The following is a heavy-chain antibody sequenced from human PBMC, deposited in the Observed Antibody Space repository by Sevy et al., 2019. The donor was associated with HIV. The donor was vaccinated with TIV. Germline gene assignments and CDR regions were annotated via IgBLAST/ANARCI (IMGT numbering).Heavy chain of an antibody. D-gene: IGHD1-26*01. CDR3: AKGEGGSYYYGMDV. Sequence: GGSLRLSCAASGFTFDDYTMHWVRQAPGKGLEWVSLISWDGGSTYYADSVKGRFTISGDNSKNSLYLQMNSLRTEDTALYYCAKGEGGSYYYGMDVWGQGTTVTVSS. CDR2: ISWDGGST. V-gene: IGHV3-43*01. J-gene: IGHJ6*02. CDR1: GFTFDDYT.